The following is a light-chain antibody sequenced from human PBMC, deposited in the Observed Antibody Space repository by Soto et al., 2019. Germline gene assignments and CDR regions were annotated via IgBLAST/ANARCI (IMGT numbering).Light chain of an antibody. V-gene: IGKV1-8*01. CDR2: AAS. Sequence: AIRMTQSPSSFSASTGDRVTITCRASQGISSYLAWYQQKPGKAPKLLIYAASTLQSGVPSRFSGSGSGTDFNLTISCLHSEDFATYYCQQHSSYPLTFGQGTKVEIK. J-gene: IGKJ1*01. CDR3: QQHSSYPLT. CDR1: QGISSY.